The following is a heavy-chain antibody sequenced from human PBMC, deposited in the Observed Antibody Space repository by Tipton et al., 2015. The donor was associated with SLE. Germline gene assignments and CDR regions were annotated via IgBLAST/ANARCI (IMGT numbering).Heavy chain of an antibody. D-gene: IGHD3-10*01. CDR1: GYTFTSYD. CDR3: ARGRPSMVQVVTLFDY. CDR2: MNPNSGNT. V-gene: IGHV1-8*01. J-gene: IGHJ4*02. Sequence: QSGVEVKKPGASVKVSCKASGYTFTSYDINWVRQATGQGLEWMGWMNPNSGNTGYAQKFQGRVTMTRNTSISTAYMELSSLRSEDTAVYYCARGRPSMVQVVTLFDYWGQGTLVPVSS.